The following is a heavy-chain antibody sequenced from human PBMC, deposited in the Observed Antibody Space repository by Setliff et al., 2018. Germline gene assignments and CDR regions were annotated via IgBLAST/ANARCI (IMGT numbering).Heavy chain of an antibody. CDR2: INTNTGNP. CDR3: ARGSRFGTIVYRGDYYMDV. D-gene: IGHD3-10*01. J-gene: IGHJ6*03. CDR1: GYTFRSYA. Sequence: GASVKVSCKASGYTFRSYAMNWVRQAPGQGLEWMGWINTNTGNPTYAQGFTGRFVFSLDTSVSTTYLQISSLKAEDTAVYYCARGSRFGTIVYRGDYYMDVWGEGTTVTVSS. V-gene: IGHV7-4-1*02.